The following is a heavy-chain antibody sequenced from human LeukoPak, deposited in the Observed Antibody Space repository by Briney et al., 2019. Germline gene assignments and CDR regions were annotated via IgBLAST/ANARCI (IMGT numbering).Heavy chain of an antibody. CDR2: IYPGDSDT. CDR3: ARDSGSHPPGYYYMDV. J-gene: IGHJ6*03. D-gene: IGHD1-26*01. CDR1: GYSFTSYW. V-gene: IGHV5-51*01. Sequence: GESLKISCQGSGYSFTSYWIGWVRQMPGKGLEWMGIIYPGDSDTRYSPSFQGQVTISADKSISTAYLQWSSLKASDTAMYYCARDSGSHPPGYYYMDVWGKGTTVTVSS.